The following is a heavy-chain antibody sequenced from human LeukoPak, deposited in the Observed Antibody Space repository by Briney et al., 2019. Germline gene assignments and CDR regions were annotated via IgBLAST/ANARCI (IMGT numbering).Heavy chain of an antibody. CDR1: GDSINRYL. Sequence: SETLSLTCTVSGDSINRYLWTWIRQPAGRGLEWIGRIYDSGTTNYKPSLKSRVSMSVETPKNQFSLRLNSVTAADTAVYYCARQSDSGGYFEYWGQGTLVTVSS. J-gene: IGHJ4*02. V-gene: IGHV4-4*07. D-gene: IGHD2-15*01. CDR2: IYDSGTT. CDR3: ARQSDSGGYFEY.